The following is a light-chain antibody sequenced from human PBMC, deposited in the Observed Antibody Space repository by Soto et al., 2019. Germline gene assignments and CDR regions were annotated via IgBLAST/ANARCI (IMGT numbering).Light chain of an antibody. CDR2: EVT. J-gene: IGLJ2*01. CDR1: SSDVGGYKY. V-gene: IGLV2-14*01. CDR3: TSYTSSTTVI. Sequence: QSVLTQPASVSGFPGQSITISCTGTSSDVGGYKYVSWYQQHPDKVPKLMIYEVTNRPSGVSNRFSGSKSGNTASLTISGLQAEDEADYYCTSYTSSTTVIFGGGTKLTVL.